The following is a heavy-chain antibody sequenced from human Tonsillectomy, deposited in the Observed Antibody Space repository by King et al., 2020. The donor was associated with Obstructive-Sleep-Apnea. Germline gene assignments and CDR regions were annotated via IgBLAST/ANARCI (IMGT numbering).Heavy chain of an antibody. V-gene: IGHV3-30*04. CDR3: ARGPPADGIGIKWFDP. CDR1: GFTFSSYA. J-gene: IGHJ5*02. CDR2: ISYDGSNK. Sequence: VQLVESGGGVVQPERSLKLSCAASGFTFSSYAMHWVRQAPGKGLEWVAVISYDGSNKYYADSVKGRFTISRDNSKNTLYLQMNSLRTEDTAVYYCARGPPADGIGIKWFDPWGQGTLVTVSS. D-gene: IGHD6-13*01.